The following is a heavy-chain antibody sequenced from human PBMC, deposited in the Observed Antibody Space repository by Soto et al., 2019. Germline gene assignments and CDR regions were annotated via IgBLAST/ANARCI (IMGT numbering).Heavy chain of an antibody. CDR1: GYTLTELS. CDR3: ATFLSFANYYDSSGSGGRWFDP. V-gene: IGHV1-24*01. J-gene: IGHJ5*02. D-gene: IGHD3-22*01. CDR2: FDPEDGET. Sequence: ASVKVSCKVSGYTLTELSMHWVRQAPGKGLEWMGGFDPEDGETIYAQKFQGRVTMTEDTSTDTAYMELSSLRSEDTAVYYCATFLSFANYYDSSGSGGRWFDPWGQGTLVTVSS.